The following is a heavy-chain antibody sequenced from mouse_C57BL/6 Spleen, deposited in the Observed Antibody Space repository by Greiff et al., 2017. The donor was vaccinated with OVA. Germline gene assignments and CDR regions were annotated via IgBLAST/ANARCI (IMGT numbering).Heavy chain of an antibody. Sequence: AKLQESGPGLVQPSQRLSITCTVSGFSLTSYGVHWVRQSPGKGLEWLGVIWSGGSTDYNAAFISRLSISKDNSKSQVFFKMNSLQADDTAIYYCAIPHYYAMDYWGQGTSVTVSS. CDR1: GFSLTSYG. CDR3: AIPHYYAMDY. V-gene: IGHV2-2*01. J-gene: IGHJ4*01. CDR2: IWSGGST.